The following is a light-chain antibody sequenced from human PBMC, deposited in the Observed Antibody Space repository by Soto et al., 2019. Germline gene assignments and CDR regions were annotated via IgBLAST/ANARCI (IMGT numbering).Light chain of an antibody. CDR2: DVS. V-gene: IGLV2-14*01. Sequence: QSALTQPASVIGSPGQSITISCTGTSSDVGGYNYVSWYQQHPGKAPKLMIYDVSNRPSGVSNRFSGSKSGNTASLTISGLQAEDEADYYCSSYTSSSSVVFGGGTKVTVL. CDR1: SSDVGGYNY. J-gene: IGLJ2*01. CDR3: SSYTSSSSVV.